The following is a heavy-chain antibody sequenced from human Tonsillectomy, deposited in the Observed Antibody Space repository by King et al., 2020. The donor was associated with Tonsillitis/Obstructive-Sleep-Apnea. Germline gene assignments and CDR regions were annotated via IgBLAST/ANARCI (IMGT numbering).Heavy chain of an antibody. CDR3: ATKVAGDYVSWFDS. CDR1: GYSFTSHW. V-gene: IGHV5-51*01. Sequence: VQLVESGAEVKKAGESLKISCTGSGYSFTSHWIGWVRQMPGNGLEWMGIIYPGDSDTRYSPSFQGQVTISADKSISTAYLQWSGLKASDTAMYYCATKVAGDYVSWFDSWGQGTVVTVSS. J-gene: IGHJ5*01. D-gene: IGHD4-17*01. CDR2: IYPGDSDT.